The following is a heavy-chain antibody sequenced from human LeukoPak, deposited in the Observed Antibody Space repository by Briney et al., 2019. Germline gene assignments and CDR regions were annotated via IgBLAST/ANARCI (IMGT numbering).Heavy chain of an antibody. V-gene: IGHV4-61*05. D-gene: IGHD3-3*02. CDR1: GGSISSSSYY. Sequence: SETLSLTCTVSGGSISSSSYYWGWIRQPPGKGLEWIGYIYYSGSTNYNPSLNSRVTISVDTSKNQFSLKLSSVTAADTAVYYCASPIFVTTRNAFDIWGQGTMVTVSS. CDR3: ASPIFVTTRNAFDI. J-gene: IGHJ3*02. CDR2: IYYSGST.